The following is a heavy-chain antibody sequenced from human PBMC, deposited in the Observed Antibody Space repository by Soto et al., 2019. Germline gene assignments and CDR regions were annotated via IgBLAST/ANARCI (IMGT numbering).Heavy chain of an antibody. D-gene: IGHD1-1*01. V-gene: IGHV4-31*03. CDR3: ARGTRGRAFDI. Sequence: SETLSLTCTVSGDSITSPDFYWGWVRRPPGQGLEWIGTISHSGGTCYNPSLKSRVTISVDTSKNQFSLKLSSVTAADTAVYYCARGTRGRAFDIWGQGTMVTVSS. J-gene: IGHJ3*02. CDR1: GDSITSPDFY. CDR2: ISHSGGT.